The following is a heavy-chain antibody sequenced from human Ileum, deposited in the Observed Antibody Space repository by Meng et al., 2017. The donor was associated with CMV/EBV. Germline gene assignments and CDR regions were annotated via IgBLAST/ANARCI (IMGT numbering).Heavy chain of an antibody. J-gene: IGHJ6*02. D-gene: IGHD4-23*01. CDR2: INHSGST. V-gene: IGHV4-34*01. CDR1: GGSFSGYY. CDR3: ARGPGIYGGNGVDV. Sequence: GSLRLSCAVYGGSFSGYYWSWIRQPPGKGLEWIGEINHSGSTNYNPSLKSRVTISVDTSKNQFSLKLSSVTAADTAVYYCARGPGIYGGNGVDVWGQGTTVTVSS.